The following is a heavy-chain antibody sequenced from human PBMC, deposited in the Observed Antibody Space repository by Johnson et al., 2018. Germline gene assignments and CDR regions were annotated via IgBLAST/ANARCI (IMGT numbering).Heavy chain of an antibody. CDR1: GFTFSNAW. D-gene: IGHD4-17*01. Sequence: QLVQSGGGLVKPGGSLRLSCAASGFTFSNAWMNWVRQAPGKGLEWGGRIISKTDGGTTDYAAPVKGRFTIQREDSKNTLYLQMNSLRAEDTAVYFCAKKDYGPTEYFQHWGQGTLVTVSS. J-gene: IGHJ1*01. V-gene: IGHV3-15*07. CDR3: AKKDYGPTEYFQH. CDR2: IISKTDGGTT.